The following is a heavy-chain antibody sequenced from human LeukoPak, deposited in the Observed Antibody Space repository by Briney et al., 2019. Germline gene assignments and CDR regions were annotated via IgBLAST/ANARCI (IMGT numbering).Heavy chain of an antibody. CDR1: GGSISSYY. CDR3: ARVESRGSGSYYIKNDWYFDL. CDR2: IYYSGST. D-gene: IGHD3-10*01. V-gene: IGHV4-59*01. J-gene: IGHJ2*01. Sequence: PSETLSLTCTVSGGSISSYYWSWIRQPPGKGLEWIGYIYYSGSTNYNPSLKSRVTISVDTSKNQFSLKLSSVTAADTAVYYCARVESRGSGSYYIKNDWYFDLWGRGTLVTVSS.